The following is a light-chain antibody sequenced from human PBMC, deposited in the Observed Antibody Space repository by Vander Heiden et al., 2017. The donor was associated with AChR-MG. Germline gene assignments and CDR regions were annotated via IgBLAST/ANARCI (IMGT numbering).Light chain of an antibody. CDR2: RNK. V-gene: IGLV1-47*01. CDR3: AGWDDSLSGWV. Sequence: QSVLTQPPSASATPGQRVTISCSGCSSTIGSNYVYWYQQLPGTAPKLFIYRNKRSPSGVPARFSGSKSGTSASLAISGRRSEDEADYYCAGWDDSLSGWVFGGGTKLTVL. CDR1: SSTIGSNY. J-gene: IGLJ3*02.